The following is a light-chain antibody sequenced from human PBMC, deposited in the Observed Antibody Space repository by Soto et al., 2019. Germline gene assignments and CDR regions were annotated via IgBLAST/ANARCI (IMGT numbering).Light chain of an antibody. CDR2: KAS. CDR3: QQYNSYST. J-gene: IGKJ1*01. Sequence: DIQMSQSPSTLSASVGDRVTITCRASQSISSWLAWYQQKPGKAPKLLIYKASSLESGVPSRFSGSGSGTEFTLTISSLQPDDYATYYCQQYNSYSTFGQGGKV. V-gene: IGKV1-5*03. CDR1: QSISSW.